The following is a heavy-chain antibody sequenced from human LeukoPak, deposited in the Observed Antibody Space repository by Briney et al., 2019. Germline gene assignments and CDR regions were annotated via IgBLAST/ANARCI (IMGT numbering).Heavy chain of an antibody. CDR1: GFTFSSYG. Sequence: GGSLRLSCAASGFTFSSYGMHWVRQAPGKGLEWEAVISYDGSNKYYADSVKGRFTISRDNSKNTLYLQMNSLRAEDTAVYYCAKGGGYGDYEFGRFDYWGQGTLVTVSS. D-gene: IGHD4-17*01. CDR3: AKGGGYGDYEFGRFDY. J-gene: IGHJ4*02. CDR2: ISYDGSNK. V-gene: IGHV3-30*18.